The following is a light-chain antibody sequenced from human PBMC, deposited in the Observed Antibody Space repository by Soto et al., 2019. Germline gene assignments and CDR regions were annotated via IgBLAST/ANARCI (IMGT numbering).Light chain of an antibody. CDR2: DAS. Sequence: EIVLTQSPATLSLSPRERATLSCRASQSVSSYLAWYQQKPGQAPRLLIYDASNRATGIPARFSGSGSGTDFTLTISSLEPEDFAIYYCQQRQYWPPITFGQGTRLEI. J-gene: IGKJ5*01. CDR3: QQRQYWPPIT. CDR1: QSVSSY. V-gene: IGKV3-11*01.